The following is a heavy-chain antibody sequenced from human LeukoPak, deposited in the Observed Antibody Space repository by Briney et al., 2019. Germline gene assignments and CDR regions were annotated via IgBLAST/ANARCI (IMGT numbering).Heavy chain of an antibody. Sequence: PSETLSLTCTVSGYSISSGYYWGWIRQPPGKGLEWIGSIYHSGSTYYNPSLKSRVTISVDTSKNQFSLKLSSVTAADTAVYYCACEILIVGASQRGYWGQGTLVTVSS. V-gene: IGHV4-38-2*02. CDR3: ACEILIVGASQRGY. J-gene: IGHJ4*02. CDR2: IYHSGST. D-gene: IGHD1-26*01. CDR1: GYSISSGYY.